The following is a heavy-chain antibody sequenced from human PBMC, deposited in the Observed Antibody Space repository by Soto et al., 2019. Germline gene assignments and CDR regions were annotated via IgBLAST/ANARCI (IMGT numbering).Heavy chain of an antibody. CDR2: ISAYNGNT. CDR3: ARTYDSSGYSPYNWFDP. Sequence: ASVKVSCKASGYTFTSYGISWVRQAPGQGLEWMGWISAYNGNTNYAQKLQGRVTMTTDTSTSTAYMELRSLRSDDTAVYYCARTYDSSGYSPYNWFDPWGQGTLVTVS. CDR1: GYTFTSYG. D-gene: IGHD3-22*01. V-gene: IGHV1-18*01. J-gene: IGHJ5*02.